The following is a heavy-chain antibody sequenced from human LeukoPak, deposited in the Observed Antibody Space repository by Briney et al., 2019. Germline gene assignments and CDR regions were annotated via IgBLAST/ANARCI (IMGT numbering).Heavy chain of an antibody. CDR3: ARVNDY. V-gene: IGHV3-30*03. J-gene: IGHJ4*02. CDR1: GITFSTYG. Sequence: PGRSLRLSCAASGITFSTYGMHWVRQAPGKGLEWVAVMSFDGSNKHYADSVKGRFTISRDNSKNTLYLQMNSLRAEDTAVYYCARVNDYWGQGTLVTVSS. CDR2: MSFDGSNK.